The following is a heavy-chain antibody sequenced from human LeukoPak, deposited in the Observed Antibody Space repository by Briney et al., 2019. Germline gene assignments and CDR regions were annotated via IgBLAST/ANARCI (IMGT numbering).Heavy chain of an antibody. J-gene: IGHJ4*02. Sequence: GGSLRLSCAASGFTFSSYGMNWVRQAPGKGPEWLSYLSNTGNIHYAQSVKGRFTISRDNAKSSLYLQMNSLRAEDTAVYYCARGSGSYYWFDYWGQGTLVTVSS. V-gene: IGHV3-21*04. CDR1: GFTFSSYG. CDR2: LSNTGNI. D-gene: IGHD1-26*01. CDR3: ARGSGSYYWFDY.